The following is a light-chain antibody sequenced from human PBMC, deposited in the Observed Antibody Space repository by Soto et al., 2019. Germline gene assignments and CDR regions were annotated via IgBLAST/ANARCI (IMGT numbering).Light chain of an antibody. CDR1: SSNIGSYP. Sequence: QPVLTQSPSASGTPGQRVTISCYGSSSNIGSYPVYWYQQLPGTAPKLLINSDDQRPSGVPDRFSASKSGTSASLAISGLPSEDEADYYCAAWDASLSGHVFGAGTKLTVL. J-gene: IGLJ1*01. V-gene: IGLV1-47*02. CDR2: SDD. CDR3: AAWDASLSGHV.